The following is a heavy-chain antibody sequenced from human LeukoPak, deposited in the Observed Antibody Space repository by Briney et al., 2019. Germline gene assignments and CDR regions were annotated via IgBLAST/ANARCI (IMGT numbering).Heavy chain of an antibody. CDR1: GFTFDDYA. CDR3: AKGKGAYIAAAADY. J-gene: IGHJ4*02. V-gene: IGHV3-9*01. D-gene: IGHD6-13*01. Sequence: GRSLRPSCAASGFTFDDYAMHWVRQAPGKGLEWVSGISWNSGSIGYADSVKGRFTISRDNAKNSLYLQMNSLRAEDTALYYCAKGKGAYIAAAADYWGQGTLVTVSS. CDR2: ISWNSGSI.